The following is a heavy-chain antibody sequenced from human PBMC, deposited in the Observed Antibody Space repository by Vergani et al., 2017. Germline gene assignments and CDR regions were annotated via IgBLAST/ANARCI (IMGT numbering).Heavy chain of an antibody. Sequence: EVQRVESGGGAVESGGSLRLSCGASGFTFSIYWMDWVRQAPGKGLVWVSHINSDGSTTTSADSVKGRFIISRDNAKNTLYLQMNSLRAEDTAVYYCAREPSDSSAAIQYFQYWGQGTLVTVSS. V-gene: IGHV3-74*01. CDR3: AREPSDSSAAIQYFQY. CDR2: INSDGSTT. J-gene: IGHJ1*01. D-gene: IGHD2-2*02. CDR1: GFTFSIYW.